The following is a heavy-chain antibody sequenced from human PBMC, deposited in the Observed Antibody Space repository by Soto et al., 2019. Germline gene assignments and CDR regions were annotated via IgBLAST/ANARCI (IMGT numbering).Heavy chain of an antibody. J-gene: IGHJ5*02. Sequence: GGSLRLSCAASGFTFSNAWMSWVRQAPGKGLEWVGRIKSKTDGGTTDYAAPVKGRFTISRDDSKNTLYLQMNSLKTEDTAVYYCTTAPDYCSSTSCYGNWFDPWGQGTLVTVSS. V-gene: IGHV3-15*01. CDR3: TTAPDYCSSTSCYGNWFDP. CDR2: IKSKTDGGTT. D-gene: IGHD2-2*01. CDR1: GFTFSNAW.